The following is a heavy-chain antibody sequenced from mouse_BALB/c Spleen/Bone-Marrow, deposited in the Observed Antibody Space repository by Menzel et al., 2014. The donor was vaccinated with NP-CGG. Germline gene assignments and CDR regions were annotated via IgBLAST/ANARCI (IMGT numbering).Heavy chain of an antibody. J-gene: IGHJ4*01. Sequence: EVQLVESGGGLVQPGGSLKLSCAASGFTFSSYGMSWVRQTPDKRLELVATINSNGGRTYYPDSVKGRFTISRDNAKNTLYLQMSSLKSEDTAMYYCARDSLLRSLYAMDYWGQGTSVTVS. CDR1: GFTFSSYG. CDR2: INSNGGRT. V-gene: IGHV5-6-3*01. CDR3: ARDSLLRSLYAMDY. D-gene: IGHD1-2*01.